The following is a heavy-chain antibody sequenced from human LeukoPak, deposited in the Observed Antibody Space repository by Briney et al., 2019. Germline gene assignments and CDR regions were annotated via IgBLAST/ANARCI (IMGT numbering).Heavy chain of an antibody. J-gene: IGHJ6*02. Sequence: PSETLSLTCAVYGGSFSGYYWSWIRQPPGKGLEWIGEINHSGSINYNPSLRSRVTISVDTSKNQFSLKLSSVTAADTAVYYCARSPRRLGYCSGGSCYYYYGMDVWGQGTTVTVSS. CDR2: INHSGSI. CDR3: ARSPRRLGYCSGGSCYYYYGMDV. D-gene: IGHD2-15*01. CDR1: GGSFSGYY. V-gene: IGHV4-34*01.